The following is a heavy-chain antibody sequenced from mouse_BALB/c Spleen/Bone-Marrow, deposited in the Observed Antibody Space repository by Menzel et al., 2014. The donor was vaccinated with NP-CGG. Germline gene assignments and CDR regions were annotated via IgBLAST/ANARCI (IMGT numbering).Heavy chain of an antibody. V-gene: IGHV1S81*02. CDR1: GYTFTSYY. CDR2: INPSNGGT. Sequence: VQLQQSGAELVKPGASVKLSCKASGYTFTSYYMYWVKQRPGQGLEWIGEINPSNGGTNFNEKFKSKATLTVDKSSSTAYMQLSGLTSEDSAVYYCTREGVSPFAYWGQGTLVTVSA. J-gene: IGHJ3*01. CDR3: TREGVSPFAY.